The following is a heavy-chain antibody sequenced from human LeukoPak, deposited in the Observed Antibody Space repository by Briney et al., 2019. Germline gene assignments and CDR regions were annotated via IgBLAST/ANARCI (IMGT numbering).Heavy chain of an antibody. CDR2: MSGSGSDI. Sequence: GGSLRLSCAASGFTFSDYYMGWIRQAPGKGLECVSYMSGSGSDIYYADSVKGRFTISRDNGRHSLYLQMNSLRAEDTAVYYCARDIVAPGLFFDSWGQGTLVTVSS. D-gene: IGHD5-12*01. CDR3: ARDIVAPGLFFDS. V-gene: IGHV3-11*04. CDR1: GFTFSDYY. J-gene: IGHJ4*02.